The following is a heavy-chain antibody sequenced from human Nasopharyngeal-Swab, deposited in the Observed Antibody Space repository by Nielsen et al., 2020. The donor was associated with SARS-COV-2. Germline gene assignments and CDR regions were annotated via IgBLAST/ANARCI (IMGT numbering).Heavy chain of an antibody. V-gene: IGHV4-4*02. CDR3: ARVGGDYYYYYYMDV. CDR2: IYHSGST. Sequence: WIRQPPGKGLEWIGEIYHSGSTNYNPSLKSRVTISVEKSKNQFSLKLSSVTAADTAVYYCARVGGDYYYYYYMDVWGKGTTVPSP. D-gene: IGHD1-26*01. J-gene: IGHJ6*03.